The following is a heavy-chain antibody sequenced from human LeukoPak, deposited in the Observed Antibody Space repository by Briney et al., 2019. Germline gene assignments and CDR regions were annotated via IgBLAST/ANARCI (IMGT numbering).Heavy chain of an antibody. CDR1: GYTFTSYY. CDR2: INTNTGNP. D-gene: IGHD4-17*01. CDR3: ARVILDYGDYGGGSRGPNWFDP. V-gene: IGHV7-4-1*02. Sequence: ASVKVSCKASGYTFTSYYMHWVRQAPGQGLEWMGWINTNTGNPTYAQGFTGRFVFSLDTSVSTAYLQISSLKAEDTAVYYCARVILDYGDYGGGSRGPNWFDPWGQGTLVTVSS. J-gene: IGHJ5*02.